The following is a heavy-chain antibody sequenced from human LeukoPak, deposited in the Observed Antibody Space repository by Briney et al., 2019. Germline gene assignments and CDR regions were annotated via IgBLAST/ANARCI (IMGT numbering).Heavy chain of an antibody. CDR3: ARLRGDPQPVFH. D-gene: IGHD3-10*01. J-gene: IGHJ4*02. CDR1: GGSISSSSYY. V-gene: IGHV4-39*01. CDR2: IYYSGST. Sequence: PSETLSLTCTVSGGSISSSSYYWGWIRQPPGKGLEWIGSIYYSGSTNYTPSLKNRVTISVDTSKNQFSLKLSSVTAADTAVYYCARLRGDPQPVFHWGQGTLVTVSS.